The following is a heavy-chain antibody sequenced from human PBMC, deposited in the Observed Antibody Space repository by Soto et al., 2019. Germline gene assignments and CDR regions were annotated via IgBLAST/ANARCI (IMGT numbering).Heavy chain of an antibody. D-gene: IGHD5-12*01. Sequence: GESLKISCXGSGYSFTSYWISWVRQMPGKGLEWMGRIDPSDSYTNYSPSFQGHVTISADKSISTAYLQWSSLKASDTAMYYCARTVATHYYYYGMDVWGQGTTVTVSS. V-gene: IGHV5-10-1*01. CDR2: IDPSDSYT. CDR3: ARTVATHYYYYGMDV. CDR1: GYSFTSYW. J-gene: IGHJ6*02.